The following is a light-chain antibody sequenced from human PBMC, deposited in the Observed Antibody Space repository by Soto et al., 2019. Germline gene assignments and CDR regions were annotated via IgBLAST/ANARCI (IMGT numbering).Light chain of an antibody. J-gene: IGLJ2*01. CDR3: ASWDDSLHGVT. CDR2: TNN. CDR1: SSNIGVNT. Sequence: QSVLTQPPSASGTPGQGVTISCSGGSSNIGVNTVNWYQQLPGMAPKLLIHTNNQRPSGVPDRFSGSKSGTSASLAISRLQSEDEADYYCASWDDSLHGVTFGGGTKLTVL. V-gene: IGLV1-44*01.